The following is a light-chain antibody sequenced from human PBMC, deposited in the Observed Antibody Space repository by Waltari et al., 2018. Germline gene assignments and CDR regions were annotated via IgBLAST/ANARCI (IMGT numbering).Light chain of an antibody. V-gene: IGLV2-14*03. CDR1: SGELGVFHY. Sequence: QSALPPPASVSGSPGQPITISCTGTSGELGVFHYVSWYQQHPGKVPKLLIYAVSKRPSGVSNRFSGSKSGNTASLTISGLQAEDEADYYCSSYTNSNTWVFGGGTKLTVL. CDR2: AVS. CDR3: SSYTNSNTWV. J-gene: IGLJ3*02.